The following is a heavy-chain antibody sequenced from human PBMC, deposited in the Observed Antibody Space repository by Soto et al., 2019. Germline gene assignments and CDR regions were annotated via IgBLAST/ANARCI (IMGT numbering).Heavy chain of an antibody. CDR1: GGSFSGYY. D-gene: IGHD6-19*01. V-gene: IGHV4-34*01. J-gene: IGHJ4*02. CDR3: ASLHFGGSRRYFFDY. Sequence: SETLSLTCAVYGGSFSGYYWSWIRQRPGKGLEWIGEINHSGSTNYNPSLKSRVTISVDTSKNQFSLKLSSVTAADTAVYYCASLHFGGSRRYFFDYWGQRTRVTVSS. CDR2: INHSGST.